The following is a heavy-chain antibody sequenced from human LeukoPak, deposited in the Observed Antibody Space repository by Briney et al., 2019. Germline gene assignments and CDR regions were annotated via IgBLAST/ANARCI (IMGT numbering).Heavy chain of an antibody. D-gene: IGHD1-26*01. CDR3: SRESGAFSPFGY. CDR2: ISLSGRT. Sequence: SETLSLTCDVSGGSISRTNWWSWVRQSPGQGLEWIGEISLSGRTNYNPSLQSRDTMSLDESKNQLSLDLASVTAADTAVYYCSRESGAFSPFGYWGQGTLVTVHS. CDR1: GGSISRTNW. J-gene: IGHJ4*02. V-gene: IGHV4-4*02.